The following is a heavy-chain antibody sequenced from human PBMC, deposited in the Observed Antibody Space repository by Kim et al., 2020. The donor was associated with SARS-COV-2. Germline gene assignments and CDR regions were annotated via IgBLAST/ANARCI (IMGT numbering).Heavy chain of an antibody. Sequence: SETLSLTCAVYGGSFSGYYWSWIRQPPGKGLEWIGEINHSGSTNYNPSLKSRVTISVDTSKNQFSLKLSSVTAADTAVYYCARRGGVFGVVIGYYYGMDVWGQGTTVTVSS. CDR3: ARRGGVFGVVIGYYYGMDV. CDR2: INHSGST. V-gene: IGHV4-34*01. J-gene: IGHJ6*02. D-gene: IGHD3-3*01. CDR1: GGSFSGYY.